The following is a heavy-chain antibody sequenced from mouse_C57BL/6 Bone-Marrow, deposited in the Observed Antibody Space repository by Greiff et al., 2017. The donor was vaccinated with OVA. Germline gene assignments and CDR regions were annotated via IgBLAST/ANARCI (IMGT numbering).Heavy chain of an antibody. CDR1: GYTFTSYG. Sequence: VQLQQSGAELARPGASVKLSCKASGYTFTSYGISWVKQRTGQGLEWIGEIYPRSGNTYYNEKFKGKATLTADKSSSAAYMELRSLTSEDSAFYFCARGYYGSGGCDYGGQGTTLTVSS. V-gene: IGHV1-81*01. J-gene: IGHJ2*01. D-gene: IGHD1-1*01. CDR2: IYPRSGNT. CDR3: ARGYYGSGGCDY.